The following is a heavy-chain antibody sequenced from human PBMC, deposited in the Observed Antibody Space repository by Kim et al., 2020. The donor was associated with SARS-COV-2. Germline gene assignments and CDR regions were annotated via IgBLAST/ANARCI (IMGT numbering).Heavy chain of an antibody. J-gene: IGHJ3*01. CDR3: AKVLGGSYHDAFDV. Sequence: GESLRLSCAASGFRFSNYAMYWVRQAPVKGLEWVAVISYDGSNQYYGDSVKGRFTISRDNSKNTVFLQMNSLTTEDTAVYYCAKVLGGSYHDAFDVWGQGTMVTVSS. CDR2: ISYDGSNQ. V-gene: IGHV3-30*18. CDR1: GFRFSNYA. D-gene: IGHD1-26*01.